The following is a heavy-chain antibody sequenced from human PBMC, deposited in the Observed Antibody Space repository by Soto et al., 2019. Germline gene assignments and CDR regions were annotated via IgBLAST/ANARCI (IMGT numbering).Heavy chain of an antibody. V-gene: IGHV1-69*01. CDR1: GGTFSNTA. J-gene: IGHJ4*02. D-gene: IGHD5-18*01. Sequence: QVQLVQSGAEVKKPGSSLKVSCKASGGTFSNTAFIWLRQAPGQGLEWMGGIIPIFGAPNYAQKFQGRLMISAYVSASKAYMELNTLTSEDTDVYYCETPAEHLDTAMLKGLAHWGQGTLVTVSS. CDR3: ETPAEHLDTAMLKGLAH. CDR2: IIPIFGAP.